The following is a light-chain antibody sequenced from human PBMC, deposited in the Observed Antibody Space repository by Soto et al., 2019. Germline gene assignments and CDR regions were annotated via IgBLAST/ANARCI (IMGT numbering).Light chain of an antibody. CDR2: LNSDGGH. J-gene: IGLJ2*01. Sequence: QLVLTQSPSASASLGASVKLTCTLSSGHSNYAIAWHQQQPEKGPRFLMKLNSDGGHRKGDGIPDRFSGSSSGAERYLTISSLQSEDEADYYCQTWDTGTVVFGGGTKLTVL. CDR1: SGHSNYA. V-gene: IGLV4-69*01. CDR3: QTWDTGTVV.